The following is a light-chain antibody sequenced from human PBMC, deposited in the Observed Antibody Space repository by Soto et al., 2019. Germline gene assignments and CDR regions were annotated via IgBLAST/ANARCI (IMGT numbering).Light chain of an antibody. CDR3: QQYGSTPLT. V-gene: IGKV3-20*01. CDR2: DAS. J-gene: IGKJ4*01. CDR1: QSVGNNY. Sequence: EIVLTQSPGTLSLSPGERATLSCRASQSVGNNYLAWYQQKPGQPPRFLMYDASTRATGISDRFSGSGSGTDFPLTITRLEPEDFAVYYCQQYGSTPLTFGGGTKVEIK.